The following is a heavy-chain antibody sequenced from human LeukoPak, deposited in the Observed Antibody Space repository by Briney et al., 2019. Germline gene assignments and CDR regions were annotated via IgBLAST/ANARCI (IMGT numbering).Heavy chain of an antibody. CDR3: ARVLTWAYYFDY. J-gene: IGHJ4*02. D-gene: IGHD3-16*01. V-gene: IGHV3-11*01. CDR2: ISSSGSTI. CDR1: GFTCSDYY. Sequence: SPGGSLRLSCAASGFTCSDYYMSWIPQAPGKGLEWVSYISSSGSTIYYADSVKGRFTISRDNAKNSLYLQMNSLRAEDTAVYYCARVLTWAYYFDYWGQGTLVTVSS.